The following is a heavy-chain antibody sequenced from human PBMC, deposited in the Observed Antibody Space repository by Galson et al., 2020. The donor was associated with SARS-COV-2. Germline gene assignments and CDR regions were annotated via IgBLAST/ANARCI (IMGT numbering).Heavy chain of an antibody. D-gene: IGHD6-13*01. CDR2: INHSGST. Sequence: SETLSLTCAVYGGSFSGYYWSWIRQPPGKGLEWIGEINHSGSTNYNPSLKSRVTISVDTSKNQFSLKLSSVTAADTAVYYCARELSRGSSSWYRNVGFDPWGQGTLVTVSS. CDR1: GGSFSGYY. CDR3: ARELSRGSSSWYRNVGFDP. V-gene: IGHV4-34*01. J-gene: IGHJ5*02.